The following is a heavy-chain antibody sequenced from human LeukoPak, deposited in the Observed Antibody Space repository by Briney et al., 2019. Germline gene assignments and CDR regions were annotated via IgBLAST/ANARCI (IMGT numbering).Heavy chain of an antibody. Sequence: SETLSLTCTVSGDSISINYNWGWIRQPPGKGLEWIGSIFYSGATYYSPSLKSRVTISVDTSKNQFSLKLSSLTAADTAVYYCVRHRQWLLFPDYWGQGTLVTVSS. CDR3: VRHRQWLLFPDY. CDR1: GDSISINYN. V-gene: IGHV4-39*01. J-gene: IGHJ4*02. D-gene: IGHD6-19*01. CDR2: IFYSGAT.